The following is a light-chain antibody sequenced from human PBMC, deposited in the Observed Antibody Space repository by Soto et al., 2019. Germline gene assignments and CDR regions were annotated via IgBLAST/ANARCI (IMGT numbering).Light chain of an antibody. CDR1: QSLSSSY. J-gene: IGKJ1*01. V-gene: IGKV3-20*01. CDR3: QQYIDTRT. Sequence: EIVLAQSPDTLSLSPGERATLSCRASQSLSSSYLAWYQQEPGQAPRLLIYGTSSRATGVPDRFSGSGSGTDFTLTISRLEPGDFAMYYCQQYIDTRTFGQGTKVDIK. CDR2: GTS.